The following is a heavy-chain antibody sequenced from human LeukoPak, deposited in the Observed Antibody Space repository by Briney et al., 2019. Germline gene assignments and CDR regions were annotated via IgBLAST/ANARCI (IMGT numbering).Heavy chain of an antibody. J-gene: IGHJ4*02. CDR3: ARALGNSTGDY. Sequence: GGSLRLSCAASGFTFNIFWMSWVRQAPGKGLEWVANIKHDGSEEYYGDSVRGRFTISRDNAKNSLILQMNSLRGEDTAVHYCARALGNSTGDYWGQGTLVTVSS. CDR1: GFTFNIFW. CDR2: IKHDGSEE. D-gene: IGHD7-27*01. V-gene: IGHV3-7*04.